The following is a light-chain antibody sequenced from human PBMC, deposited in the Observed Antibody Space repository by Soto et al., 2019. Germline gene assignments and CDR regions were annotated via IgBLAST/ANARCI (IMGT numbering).Light chain of an antibody. V-gene: IGKV3-15*01. CDR2: GAS. Sequence: EVVMTQSPVTQSVSPGEGATLSCRASQSVISYLAWYQQKPGQAPRLLIYGASTRATDVPARFSGSGSGTEFTLTISSLQPEDIGVYYCQQYNNWPWLTFGGGTKVEI. J-gene: IGKJ4*01. CDR1: QSVISY. CDR3: QQYNNWPWLT.